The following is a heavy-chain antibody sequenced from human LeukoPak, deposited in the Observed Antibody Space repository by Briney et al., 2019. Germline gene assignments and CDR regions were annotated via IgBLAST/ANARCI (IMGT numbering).Heavy chain of an antibody. CDR2: IRYDGSNK. V-gene: IGHV3-30*02. CDR1: GFSFSDYD. J-gene: IGHJ4*02. CDR3: AKDFPHYYGSGTLDY. Sequence: GGSLRLSCAASGFSFSDYDMHWVRRAQGKGLEWVAYIRYDGSNKYYVDSVKGRFTISRDNSKNTLYLQMNSLRAEDTAVYYCAKDFPHYYGSGTLDYWGQGTLVTVSS. D-gene: IGHD3-10*01.